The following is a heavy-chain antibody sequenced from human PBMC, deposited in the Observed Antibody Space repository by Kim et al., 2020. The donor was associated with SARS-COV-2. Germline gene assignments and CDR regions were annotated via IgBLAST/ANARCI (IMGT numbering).Heavy chain of an antibody. J-gene: IGHJ5*02. V-gene: IGHV1-8*01. D-gene: IGHD6-13*01. Sequence: AQKFQGRVTMTRNTSISTAYMELSSLRSEDTAVYYCATARIGSSWYWFDPWGQGTLVTVSS. CDR3: ATARIGSSWYWFDP.